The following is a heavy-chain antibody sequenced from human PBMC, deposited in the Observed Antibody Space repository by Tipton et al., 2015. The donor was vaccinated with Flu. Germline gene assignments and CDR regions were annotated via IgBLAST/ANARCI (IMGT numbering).Heavy chain of an antibody. CDR2: IYYSGST. J-gene: IGHJ4*02. CDR3: GRSPGYYFDY. V-gene: IGHV4-59*01. Sequence: TLSLTCTVSGGSISGYYWSWIRQPPGKGLEWIAYIYYSGSTNYNPSLKSRVTISVDMSKNQFSLKLNSVTAADTAVYYCGRSPGYYFDYWGQGTLVTVSS. CDR1: GGSISGYY.